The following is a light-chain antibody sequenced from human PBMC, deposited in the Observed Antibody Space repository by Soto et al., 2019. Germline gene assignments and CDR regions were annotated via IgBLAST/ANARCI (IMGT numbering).Light chain of an antibody. J-gene: IGKJ4*01. Sequence: ILLTQSPGTLSLSPGDRATLSCRASQSLTNSFLAWYQQKPGQTPRLLIYGASFRATDIPDRFSGSGSGTDFTLTISRLEPEDFAVYFCQQYGRLPLSFGGGPKVDI. CDR3: QQYGRLPLS. CDR1: QSLTNSF. V-gene: IGKV3-20*01. CDR2: GAS.